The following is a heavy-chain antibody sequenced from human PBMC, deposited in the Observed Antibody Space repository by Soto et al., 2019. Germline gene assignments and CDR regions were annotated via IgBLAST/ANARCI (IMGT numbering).Heavy chain of an antibody. Sequence: EVQLLESGGGLVQPGGSLRLSCAASGFTFSSYAMSWVRQAPGKGLEWVSAISGSGGSTYYADSVKGRFTISRDNSKNPAYLQKNRLRAEDKAVYYRAYSSTPFDYWGQGTLVTVSS. CDR3: AYSSTPFDY. J-gene: IGHJ4*02. CDR2: ISGSGGST. D-gene: IGHD6-13*01. CDR1: GFTFSSYA. V-gene: IGHV3-23*01.